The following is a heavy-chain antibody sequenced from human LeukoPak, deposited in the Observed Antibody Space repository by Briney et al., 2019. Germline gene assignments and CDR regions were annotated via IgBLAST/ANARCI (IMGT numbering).Heavy chain of an antibody. D-gene: IGHD2-2*01. CDR2: IYYSGST. CDR1: GGSISSSSYY. CDR3: ASGYCSSTSCYGWFGELLARGAFDI. Sequence: PSETLSLTCTVSGGSISSSSYYWSWIRQPPGKGLEWIGYIYYSGSTYYNPSLKSRVTISVDTSKNQFSLKLSSVTAADTAVYYCASGYCSSTSCYGWFGELLARGAFDIWGQGTMVTVSS. J-gene: IGHJ3*02. V-gene: IGHV4-30-4*01.